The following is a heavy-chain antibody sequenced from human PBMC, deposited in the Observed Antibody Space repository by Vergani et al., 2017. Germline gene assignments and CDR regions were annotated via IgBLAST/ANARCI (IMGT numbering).Heavy chain of an antibody. CDR3: VHRLGYFDWDGAFDV. CDR1: GFSLTTGGEG. CDR2: VYGNDDE. Sequence: QVTLKESGPVLVKPTETLTLTCTFSGFSLTTGGEGVGWIRQPPGRALEWLAFVYGNDDERYSPSLKSRVTITKDTSKNEVILTMATMDPVDTATYYCVHRLGYFDWDGAFDVWGPGTMVTVSS. V-gene: IGHV2-5*01. D-gene: IGHD3-9*01. J-gene: IGHJ3*01.